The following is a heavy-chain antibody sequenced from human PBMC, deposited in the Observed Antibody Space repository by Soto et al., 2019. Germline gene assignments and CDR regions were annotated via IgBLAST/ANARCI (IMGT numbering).Heavy chain of an antibody. CDR3: ARDSYYYGSGSYQFAFDI. Sequence: QVQLVQSGAEVKKPGASVKASCKASGYTFTSYGISWVRQAPGQGLEWMGWISAYNGNTNYAQKLQGRVTMTTDTSTSTAYMELRSLRSDDTAVYYCARDSYYYGSGSYQFAFDIWGQGTMVTVSS. J-gene: IGHJ3*02. D-gene: IGHD3-10*01. CDR2: ISAYNGNT. CDR1: GYTFTSYG. V-gene: IGHV1-18*01.